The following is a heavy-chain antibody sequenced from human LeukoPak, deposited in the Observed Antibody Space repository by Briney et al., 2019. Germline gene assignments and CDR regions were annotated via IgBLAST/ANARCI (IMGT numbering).Heavy chain of an antibody. V-gene: IGHV3-48*01. Sequence: PGGSLRLSCVASGFSFSGYSMNWVRQAPGKGLEWVSSISSSSSNFYYADSVKGRFTISRDNAKNSVYLQINPLRVEDTAVYYCARDPPGVRDAFDIWGHGTMVTVSS. CDR2: ISSSSSNF. CDR1: GFSFSGYS. D-gene: IGHD2-8*01. J-gene: IGHJ3*02. CDR3: ARDPPGVRDAFDI.